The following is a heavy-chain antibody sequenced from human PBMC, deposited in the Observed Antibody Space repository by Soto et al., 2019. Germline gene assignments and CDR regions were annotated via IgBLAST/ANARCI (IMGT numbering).Heavy chain of an antibody. J-gene: IGHJ6*02. CDR2: ISSSSSTI. V-gene: IGHV3-48*02. Sequence: EVRLVGPGGALVQPGGSLSLSCAASGLPSGSYSMNWVRRAPGKGLEWVSYISSSSSTIYYADSVKGRFTISRDNAKNSLYLQMNSLRDEDTAVYYCARVIMDVWGQGTTVTVSS. CDR3: ARVIMDV. CDR1: GLPSGSYS.